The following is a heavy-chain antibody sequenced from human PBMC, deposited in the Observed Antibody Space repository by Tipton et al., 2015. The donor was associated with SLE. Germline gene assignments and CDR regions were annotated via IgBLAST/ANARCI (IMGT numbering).Heavy chain of an antibody. CDR3: ARRRVRDYGGKGYFDY. V-gene: IGHV4-38-2*02. J-gene: IGHJ4*02. Sequence: TLSLTCTVSGYSISSGYYWGWIRQPPGKGLEWIGEINHSGSTNYNPSLKSRVTISVDTSKNQFSLKLSSVTAADTAVYYCARRRVRDYGGKGYFDYWGQGTLVTVSS. CDR1: GYSISSGYY. CDR2: INHSGST. D-gene: IGHD4-23*01.